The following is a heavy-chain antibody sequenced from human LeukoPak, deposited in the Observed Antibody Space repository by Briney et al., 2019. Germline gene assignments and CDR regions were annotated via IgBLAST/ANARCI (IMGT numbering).Heavy chain of an antibody. V-gene: IGHV3-21*01. D-gene: IGHD2-15*01. CDR3: ARDLGYCSGGSCFSHFLSDY. J-gene: IGHJ4*02. Sequence: GGSLRLSCAASGFTFSSYSMNWVRQAPGKGLEWVSSISSSSSFFYYADSVKGRFTISRDNAKNSLYLQMNSLRAEDTAVYYCARDLGYCSGGSCFSHFLSDYWGQGTLVTVSS. CDR1: GFTFSSYS. CDR2: ISSSSSFF.